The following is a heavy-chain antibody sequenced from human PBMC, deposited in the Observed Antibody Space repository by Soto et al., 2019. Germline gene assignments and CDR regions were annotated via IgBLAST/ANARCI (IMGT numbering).Heavy chain of an antibody. CDR3: VRERGLSSFYGMDV. V-gene: IGHV3-21*02. CDR1: GFNLTSYS. D-gene: IGHD3-10*01. J-gene: IGHJ6*02. CDR2: ISSSSSHI. Sequence: EVQLVESGGGLVKPGGSLRLSCAASGFNLTSYSMNWVRQAPGKGLEWVSSISSSSSHIYYADSVKGRFTISRDNARNSVYLQMNSLRAEDTAVYYCVRERGLSSFYGMDVWGQGTTVTVSS.